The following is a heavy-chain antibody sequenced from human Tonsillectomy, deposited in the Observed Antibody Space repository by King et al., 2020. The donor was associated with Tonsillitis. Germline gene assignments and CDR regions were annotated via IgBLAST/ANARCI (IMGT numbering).Heavy chain of an antibody. CDR2: INPNSGGT. CDR3: ARNNGPNYYYGIDV. V-gene: IGHV1-2*02. CDR1: GYTFSDYY. D-gene: IGHD1/OR15-1a*01. Sequence: QLVQSGAEVKKPGASVKVSCKGSGYTFSDYYMHWVRQAPGQGLEWMGWINPNSGGTNYAQRFQGRVTMTRDTSISTAYMELNRLRSDDTAVYYCARNNGPNYYYGIDVWGQGTTVTVSS. J-gene: IGHJ6*02.